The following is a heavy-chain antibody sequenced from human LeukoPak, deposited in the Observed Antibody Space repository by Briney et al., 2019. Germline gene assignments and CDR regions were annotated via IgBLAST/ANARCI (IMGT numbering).Heavy chain of an antibody. CDR3: AKVWSSFVVVISARGAPDY. J-gene: IGHJ4*02. CDR2: ISGSGGST. Sequence: PGGSLRLSCAASGFTFSSYAMSWVRQAPGKGLEWVSAISGSGGSTYYADSVKGRFTISRGNSKNTLYLQMNSLRAEDTAVYYCAKVWSSFVVVISARGAPDYWGQGTLVTVSS. V-gene: IGHV3-23*01. CDR1: GFTFSSYA. D-gene: IGHD2-21*01.